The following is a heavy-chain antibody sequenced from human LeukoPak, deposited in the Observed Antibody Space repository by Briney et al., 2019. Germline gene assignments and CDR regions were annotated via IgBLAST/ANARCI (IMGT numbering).Heavy chain of an antibody. V-gene: IGHV3-23*01. CDR1: GFTFSSYA. CDR3: AKGSRYYDSSGLYYFDY. Sequence: GGSLRLSCAASGFTFSSYAMSWVRQAPGKGLEWVSAISGSGGSTYYADSVKGRFTISRDNSKNTLYLQMNSLRAEDTAVYYCAKGSRYYDSSGLYYFDYWGQGTLVTVSS. J-gene: IGHJ4*02. D-gene: IGHD3-22*01. CDR2: ISGSGGST.